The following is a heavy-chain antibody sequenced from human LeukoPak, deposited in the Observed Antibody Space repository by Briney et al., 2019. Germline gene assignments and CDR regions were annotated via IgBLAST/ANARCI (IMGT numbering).Heavy chain of an antibody. CDR1: GYTFTGYY. J-gene: IGHJ3*02. CDR2: IIPIFGTA. D-gene: IGHD3-9*01. CDR3: ARVNPLTGYYTAFDI. Sequence: SVKVSCKASGYTFTGYYMHWVRQAPGQGLEWMGGIIPIFGTANYAQKFQGRVTITADESTSTAYMELSSLRSEDTAVYYCARVNPLTGYYTAFDIWGQGTMVTVSS. V-gene: IGHV1-69*13.